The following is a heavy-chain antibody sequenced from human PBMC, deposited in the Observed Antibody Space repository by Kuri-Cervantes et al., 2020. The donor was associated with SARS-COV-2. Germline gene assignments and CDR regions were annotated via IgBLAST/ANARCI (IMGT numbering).Heavy chain of an antibody. D-gene: IGHD1-14*01. CDR3: ASPAGTHPQYAFDI. J-gene: IGHJ3*02. Sequence: SCAISGDSVSSNSAAWNWIRQSPSRGLEWLGRTYYRSKWYNDYAVSVKSRITINPDTSKNQFSLQLNSVTPEDTAVYYCASPAGTHPQYAFDIWGQGTMVTVSS. CDR2: TYYRSKWYN. CDR1: GDSVSSNSAA. V-gene: IGHV6-1*01.